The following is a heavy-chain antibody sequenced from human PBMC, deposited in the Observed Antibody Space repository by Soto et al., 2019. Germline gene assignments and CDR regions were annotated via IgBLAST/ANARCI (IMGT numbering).Heavy chain of an antibody. CDR2: IGYDGSNK. Sequence: QVQLVESGGGVVQTGRSLRLSCAASGFTFSSYGMHWVSQAPGTGLEWVAVIGYDGSNKYYADSVKGLFTISRDNSKNTLYLQMNSLRAEDTAVYYCARGYSSSFHDAFDIWGQGTMVTVSS. CDR3: ARGYSSSFHDAFDI. D-gene: IGHD6-6*01. CDR1: GFTFSSYG. J-gene: IGHJ3*02. V-gene: IGHV3-33*01.